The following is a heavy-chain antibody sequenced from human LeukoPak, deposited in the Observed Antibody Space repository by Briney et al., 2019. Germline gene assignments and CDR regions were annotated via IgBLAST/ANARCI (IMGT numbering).Heavy chain of an antibody. V-gene: IGHV3-30*02. CDR2: IRFDGDNG. J-gene: IGHJ4*02. Sequence: GGSLRLSCVASGLTFSNYGMHWVRQAPGKGLEWVAFIRFDGDNGYYADSVKGRFTISRDTSKNTLFLQMNSLRAEDTAVYYCAKDLRLYDYGGTLFDYWGQGTLVTVSS. CDR1: GLTFSNYG. D-gene: IGHD4-23*01. CDR3: AKDLRLYDYGGTLFDY.